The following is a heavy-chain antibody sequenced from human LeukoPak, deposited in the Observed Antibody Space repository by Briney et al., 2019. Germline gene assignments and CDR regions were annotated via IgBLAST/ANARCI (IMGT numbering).Heavy chain of an antibody. V-gene: IGHV3-64D*06. Sequence: GGSLRLSCSASGFIFSNYAMYWVRQAPGKGLEYISTISSNGGSTYYADSVKDRFTISRDNSKNTLYLQMSSLRVEDTAVYYCVEVPMKLLTFDYWGQGTLVTVSS. D-gene: IGHD2-15*01. CDR3: VEVPMKLLTFDY. J-gene: IGHJ4*02. CDR1: GFIFSNYA. CDR2: ISSNGGST.